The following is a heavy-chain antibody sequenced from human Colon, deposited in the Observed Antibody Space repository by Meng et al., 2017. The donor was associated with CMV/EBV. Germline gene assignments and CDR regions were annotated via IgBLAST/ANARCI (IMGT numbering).Heavy chain of an antibody. J-gene: IGHJ5*02. D-gene: IGHD3-9*01. V-gene: IGHV3-23*01. Sequence: GGSRRLSGEALGFTSSNCAMTGVRQAPGKRLEWVSAITTSGGGRYYAASVKGRFTISRDNSQNTLYLQMNSLGAADTAIYYCAKSTPAHFDYSFGARGQGILVTVSS. CDR1: GFTSSNCA. CDR2: ITTSGGGR. CDR3: AKSTPAHFDYSFGA.